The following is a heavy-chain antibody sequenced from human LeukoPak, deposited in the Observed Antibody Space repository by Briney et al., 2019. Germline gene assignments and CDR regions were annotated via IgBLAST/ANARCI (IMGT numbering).Heavy chain of an antibody. Sequence: SVKVSCKASGGTFSSYAISWVRQAPGQGLEWMGGIIPIFGTANYAQKFQGRVTITADESTSTAYMELSSLRSEDTAVYYCARAAMKRGSTYYFGMDVWGQGTTVTVSS. J-gene: IGHJ6*02. D-gene: IGHD2-2*01. CDR1: GGTFSSYA. CDR2: IIPIFGTA. V-gene: IGHV1-69*13. CDR3: ARAAMKRGSTYYFGMDV.